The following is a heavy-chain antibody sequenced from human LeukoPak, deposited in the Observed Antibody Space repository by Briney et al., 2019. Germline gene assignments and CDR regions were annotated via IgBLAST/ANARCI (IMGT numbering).Heavy chain of an antibody. V-gene: IGHV3-33*01. D-gene: IGHD5-18*01. J-gene: IGHJ4*02. Sequence: GGSLRLSCAASGFTLSSYGMHWVRQAPGKGLEWVAVIWYDGSNKYYADSVKGRFTISRDNSKNTLYLQMNSLRAEDTAVYYCARDPYSYGYFDYWGQGTLVTVSS. CDR2: IWYDGSNK. CDR3: ARDPYSYGYFDY. CDR1: GFTLSSYG.